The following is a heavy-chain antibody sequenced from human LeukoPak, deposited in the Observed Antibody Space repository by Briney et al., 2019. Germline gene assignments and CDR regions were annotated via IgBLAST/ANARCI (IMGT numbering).Heavy chain of an antibody. CDR2: INPSGGST. CDR3: ARDFIRHYYDSSGYYDY. J-gene: IGHJ4*02. V-gene: IGHV1-46*01. CDR1: GYTFSSYY. Sequence: SEKLSCTASGYTFSSYYMHWVRDAPGQPLEWMGIINPSGGSTSYAQKYQGRVTMTRDTSTSTVYMERSSLRSEDTAVYYCARDFIRHYYDSSGYYDYWGQGTLVTVSS. D-gene: IGHD3-22*01.